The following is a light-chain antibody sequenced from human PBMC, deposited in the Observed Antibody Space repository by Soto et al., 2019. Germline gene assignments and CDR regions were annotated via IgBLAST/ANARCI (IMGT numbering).Light chain of an antibody. J-gene: IGKJ1*01. V-gene: IGKV3-11*01. CDR1: QSISNY. Sequence: EIVLTQSPDTLSLAPGERATLSCRASQSISNYLAWYQQKPGQAPRLLIYDASNRATGIPARFSGSGSGTEFTLTISSLQPDDFATYYCQHYNSYSEAFGQGTKVDIK. CDR3: QHYNSYSEA. CDR2: DAS.